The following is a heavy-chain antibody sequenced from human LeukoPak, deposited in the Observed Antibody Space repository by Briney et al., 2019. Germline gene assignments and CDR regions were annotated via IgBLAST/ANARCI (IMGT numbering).Heavy chain of an antibody. Sequence: NSSDTLSLTCAVYGESFSGYYWSWIRQPPGKGLEWIGEMNHSGNTNDNPSLKSRVTISVDTSKNQFSLKLRSVTAADTAVYYCAGRRRIAPAATDYCGQGTLVTVSS. CDR1: GESFSGYY. D-gene: IGHD2-2*01. CDR2: MNHSGNT. CDR3: AGRRRIAPAATDY. J-gene: IGHJ4*02. V-gene: IGHV4-34*01.